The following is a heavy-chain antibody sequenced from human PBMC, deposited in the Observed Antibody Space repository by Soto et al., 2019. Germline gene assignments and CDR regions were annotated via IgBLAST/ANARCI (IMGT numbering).Heavy chain of an antibody. V-gene: IGHV4-39*01. CDR2: IYYSGST. Sequence: QLHLQESGPGLVKPSETLSLTCTVSGGSISSSSYYWGWIRQPPGKGLEWIGNIYYSGSTYYNPSLKSRVTISVDTSENQFSLKLSSVTAADTAVYYCARLSGYYDADFDYWGQGTLVTVSS. D-gene: IGHD3-22*01. CDR3: ARLSGYYDADFDY. CDR1: GGSISSSSYY. J-gene: IGHJ4*02.